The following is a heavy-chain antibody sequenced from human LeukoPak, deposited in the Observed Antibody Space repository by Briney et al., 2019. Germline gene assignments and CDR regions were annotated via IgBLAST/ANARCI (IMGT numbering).Heavy chain of an antibody. J-gene: IGHJ4*02. V-gene: IGHV4-38-2*02. CDR2: VFHSGNT. D-gene: IGHD6-6*01. Sequence: PSETLSLTCTASGYSISSTYYWGWIRQPPGKGLEWVGSVFHSGNTYYNPSLKSRLTISADTSKNQFSLTLTSVTAADTAVYYCARDRSVGVLPAPPFDFWGQGTLVTVSS. CDR1: GYSISSTYY. CDR3: ARDRSVGVLPAPPFDF.